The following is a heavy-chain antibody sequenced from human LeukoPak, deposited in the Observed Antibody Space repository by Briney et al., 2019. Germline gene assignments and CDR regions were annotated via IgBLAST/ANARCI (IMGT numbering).Heavy chain of an antibody. D-gene: IGHD5-24*01. V-gene: IGHV3-53*01. CDR3: ARSIRYYYYGMDV. J-gene: IGHJ6*02. CDR1: GFTVSSNY. Sequence: QPGGSLRLSCAASGFTVSSNYMSWVRQAPGKGLEWVSVIYSGGSTYYADSVKGRFTISRDNSKNTLYLQMNSLRAEDTAVYYCARSIRYYYYGMDVWGQGTTVTVSS. CDR2: IYSGGST.